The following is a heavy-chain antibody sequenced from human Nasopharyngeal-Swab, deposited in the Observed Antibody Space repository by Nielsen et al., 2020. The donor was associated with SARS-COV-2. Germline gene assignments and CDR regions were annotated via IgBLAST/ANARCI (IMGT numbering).Heavy chain of an antibody. J-gene: IGHJ3*02. Sequence: SETLSLTCAVYGGSFSGYYWSWIRQPPGKGLEWIGEINQSGSTNYNPSLKSRVTISVDTSKNQFSLKLSSVTAADTAVYYCARASGYCSSTSCYTGAFDIWGQGTMVTVSS. D-gene: IGHD2-2*02. CDR2: INQSGST. CDR1: GGSFSGYY. CDR3: ARASGYCSSTSCYTGAFDI. V-gene: IGHV4-34*01.